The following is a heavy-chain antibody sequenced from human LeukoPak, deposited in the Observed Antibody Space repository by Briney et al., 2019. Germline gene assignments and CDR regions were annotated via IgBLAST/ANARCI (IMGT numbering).Heavy chain of an antibody. D-gene: IGHD3-3*01. J-gene: IGHJ4*02. V-gene: IGHV3-30*18. CDR3: VKEYHSRGFGAYFDY. Sequence: GGSLRLSCAASGFTFSNAWMNWVRQAPGKGLEWVAVISSDGSIKVYADSVKGRFTLSRDNSINTVDLQMNSLRAEDTAVYYCVKEYHSRGFGAYFDYWGQGTLVTVSS. CDR2: ISSDGSIK. CDR1: GFTFSNAW.